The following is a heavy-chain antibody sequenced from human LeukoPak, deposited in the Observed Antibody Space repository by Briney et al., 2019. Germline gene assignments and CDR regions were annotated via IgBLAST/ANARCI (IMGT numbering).Heavy chain of an antibody. V-gene: IGHV1-2*02. J-gene: IGHJ4*02. D-gene: IGHD5-18*01. Sequence: GASVKVSCKASGYTFTGYYMHWVRQAPGQGLEWMGWINPNSGGTNYAQKFQGRVTMTTDTSTSTAYMELRSLRSDDTAVYYCARTRGYSYPLNFDYWGQGTLVTVSS. CDR3: ARTRGYSYPLNFDY. CDR2: INPNSGGT. CDR1: GYTFTGYY.